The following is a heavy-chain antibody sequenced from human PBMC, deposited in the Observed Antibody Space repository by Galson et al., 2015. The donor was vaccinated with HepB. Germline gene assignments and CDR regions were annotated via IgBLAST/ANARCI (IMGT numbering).Heavy chain of an antibody. V-gene: IGHV1-69*13. D-gene: IGHD3-10*01. CDR3: ARDYGSGSYYSDP. CDR1: GGTFSSYA. J-gene: IGHJ5*02. Sequence: SVKVSCKASGGTFSSYAISWVRQAPGQGLEWMGGIIPIFGTANYAQKFQGRVTITADESTSTAYMELSSLRSEDTAVYYCARDYGSGSYYSDPWGQGTLVTVSS. CDR2: IIPIFGTA.